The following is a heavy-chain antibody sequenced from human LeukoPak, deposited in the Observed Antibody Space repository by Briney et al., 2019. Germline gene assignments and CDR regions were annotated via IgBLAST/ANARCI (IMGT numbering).Heavy chain of an antibody. D-gene: IGHD5-18*01. CDR3: ARGYNYGPFDY. CDR2: INRNSDST. V-gene: IGHV3-20*04. Sequence: PGGSLRLSCAASGFTFDDYGMSWVRQAPGKGLEWASGINRNSDSTCYTDSMKGRFTISRDNARNSLFLQMNSLRAEDTALYYCARGYNYGPFDYWGQGTLVTVSS. J-gene: IGHJ4*02. CDR1: GFTFDDYG.